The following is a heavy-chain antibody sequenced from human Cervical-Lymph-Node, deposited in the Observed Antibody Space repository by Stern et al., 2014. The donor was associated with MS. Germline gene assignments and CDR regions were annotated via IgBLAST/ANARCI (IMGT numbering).Heavy chain of an antibody. CDR2: IWYDGSNP. J-gene: IGHJ4*02. V-gene: IGHV3-33*01. CDR3: ASAYSSSHYYFDY. Sequence: VQLVESGGGVVQPGRSLRLSCAAAGFSFSRYAMHWVRQAPGKGLEWVALIWYDGSNPYYADSVPGRFTSSRDNFKNTLYLQMNSLRAEDTAVYYCASAYSSSHYYFDYWGQGTLVTVSS. D-gene: IGHD6-13*01. CDR1: GFSFSRYA.